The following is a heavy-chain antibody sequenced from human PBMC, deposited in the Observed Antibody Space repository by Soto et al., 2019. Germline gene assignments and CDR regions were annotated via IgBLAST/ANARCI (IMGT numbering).Heavy chain of an antibody. D-gene: IGHD3-10*02. J-gene: IGHJ4*01. V-gene: IGHV3-7*01. Sequence: EEQLVESGGGLVQPGGSLRLSCAASGFTFSSYWMSWVRQPPGKGLEWVANIKQDGSEKYYVDSVKGRFTLSRDNAKNSLHLQMDRLRAEDTAMYFCARVAYVNGCIFDCWGQGTLVTVSS. CDR1: GFTFSSYW. CDR2: IKQDGSEK. CDR3: ARVAYVNGCIFDC.